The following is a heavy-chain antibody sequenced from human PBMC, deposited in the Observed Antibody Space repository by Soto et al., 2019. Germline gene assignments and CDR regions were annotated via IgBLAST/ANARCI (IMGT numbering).Heavy chain of an antibody. CDR1: GYTLTDLS. J-gene: IGHJ4*02. V-gene: IGHV1-24*01. CDR3: ATLDYPKYYFDY. D-gene: IGHD4-17*01. Sequence: GASVKVSCKVSGYTLTDLSMQWVRQAPGKGLEWMGGFDPEDGETIYAQKFQGRVTMTEDTSTDTAYMELSSLRSEDTAVYYCATLDYPKYYFDYWGQGTLVTVSS. CDR2: FDPEDGET.